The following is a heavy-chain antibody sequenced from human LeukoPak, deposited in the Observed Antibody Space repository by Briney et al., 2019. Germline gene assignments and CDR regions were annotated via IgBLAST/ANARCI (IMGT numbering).Heavy chain of an antibody. D-gene: IGHD2-15*01. J-gene: IGHJ4*02. Sequence: PGGSLRLSCAASGFTFSSYAMHWVRQAPGKGLEWVAVISYDGSNKYYADSVKGRFTISRDNSKNTLYLQMNSLRAEDTAVYYCARADRVVVAATYFDSWGQGTLVTVSS. V-gene: IGHV3-30*04. CDR2: ISYDGSNK. CDR1: GFTFSSYA. CDR3: ARADRVVVAATYFDS.